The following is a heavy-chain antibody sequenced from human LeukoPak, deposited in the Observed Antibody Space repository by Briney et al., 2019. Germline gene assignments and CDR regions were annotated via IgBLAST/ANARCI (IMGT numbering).Heavy chain of an antibody. V-gene: IGHV3-23*01. J-gene: IGHJ4*02. Sequence: GGSLRLSCAASGFTFSSYEMNWVRQAPGKGLEWVSVISGSGGATYYADSVKGRFTISRDDPHNTLYLQMNSLRAEDTAVYFCARGGVDYYGSGTYYLMYYFDYWGQGALVTVSS. CDR3: ARGGVDYYGSGTYYLMYYFDY. D-gene: IGHD3-10*01. CDR2: ISGSGGAT. CDR1: GFTFSSYE.